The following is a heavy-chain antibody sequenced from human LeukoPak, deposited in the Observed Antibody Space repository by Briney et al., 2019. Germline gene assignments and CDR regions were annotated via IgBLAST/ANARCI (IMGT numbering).Heavy chain of an antibody. D-gene: IGHD6-19*01. CDR3: ARVLFLAVAGTGDY. Sequence: SVKVSCKASGGTFSSYAISWVRQAPGQGLEWMGGIIPIFGTANYAQKFQGRVTITTDESTSTAYMELRSLRSDDTAVYYCARVLFLAVAGTGDYWGQGTLVTVSS. CDR1: GGTFSSYA. J-gene: IGHJ4*02. CDR2: IIPIFGTA. V-gene: IGHV1-69*05.